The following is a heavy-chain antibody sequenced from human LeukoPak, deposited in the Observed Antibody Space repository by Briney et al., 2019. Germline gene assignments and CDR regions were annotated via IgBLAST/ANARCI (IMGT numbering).Heavy chain of an antibody. D-gene: IGHD4-17*01. Sequence: SGPALVKPTQTLTLTCTFSGFSLSTSGMCVSWIRQPPGKALEWLARIDWDDDKYYSTSLKTRLTISKDTSKNQVVLTMTNMDPVDTATYYCARAHDYGDYEWFDPWGQGTLVTVSS. CDR2: IDWDDDK. CDR3: ARAHDYGDYEWFDP. J-gene: IGHJ5*02. V-gene: IGHV2-70*11. CDR1: GFSLSTSGMC.